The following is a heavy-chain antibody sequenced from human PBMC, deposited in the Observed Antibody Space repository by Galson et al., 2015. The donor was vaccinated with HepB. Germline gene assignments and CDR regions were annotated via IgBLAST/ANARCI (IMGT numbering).Heavy chain of an antibody. D-gene: IGHD3-10*01. V-gene: IGHV3-30*03. J-gene: IGHJ4*02. Sequence: SLRLSCAASGFTFSSYGIHWVRQAPGTGLEWVAVISYDGSNKYYADSLKGRFTISKDNSKNTLFLQMNSLIAEDTAVYYCAIVDYYGLGSYYNADYWGQGTLVTVSS. CDR2: ISYDGSNK. CDR1: GFTFSSYG. CDR3: AIVDYYGLGSYYNADY.